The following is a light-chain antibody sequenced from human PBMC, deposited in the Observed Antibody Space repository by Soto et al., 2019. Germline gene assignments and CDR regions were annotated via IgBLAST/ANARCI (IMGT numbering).Light chain of an antibody. V-gene: IGKV1-5*01. CDR2: DAS. J-gene: IGKJ2*01. Sequence: DIQMTQSPSTLSAFVGDRVTITCRASQSISRWFAWYQQKPGKAPKLLIYDASSLERVLPSRFSGSGAGTECPLTFSSLHPDDFATYYCQQYNSFPYTFGQGTKLEIK. CDR3: QQYNSFPYT. CDR1: QSISRW.